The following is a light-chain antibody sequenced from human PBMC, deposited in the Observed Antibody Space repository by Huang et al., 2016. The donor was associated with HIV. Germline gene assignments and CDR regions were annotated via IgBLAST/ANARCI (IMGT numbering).Light chain of an antibody. CDR3: QQRSDWPLT. CDR1: QRVNTC. J-gene: IGKJ4*01. V-gene: IGKV3-11*01. CDR2: DAS. Sequence: EIMLTQSPATLSLSPGETATLSCRASQRVNTCFAWYQQKPGQDPRLLIYDASNRANGIPARFSGRGSGTDCSLTSSSLEPEDSAVYYCQQRSDWPLTLGGGTKVEIK.